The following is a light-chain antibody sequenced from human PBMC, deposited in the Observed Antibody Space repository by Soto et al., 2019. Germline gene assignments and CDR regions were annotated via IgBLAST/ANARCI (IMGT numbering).Light chain of an antibody. CDR3: QQYGSSPIT. J-gene: IGKJ4*01. CDR1: QSIGSN. CDR2: GAS. Sequence: EVVMMQSPATLSVSPGERATLSCRASQSIGSNLAWYQQRPGQAPRLLIYGASTRATGIPDRFSGSGSGTDFTLTISRLEPEDFAVYYCQQYGSSPITFGGGTKVDIK. V-gene: IGKV3-20*01.